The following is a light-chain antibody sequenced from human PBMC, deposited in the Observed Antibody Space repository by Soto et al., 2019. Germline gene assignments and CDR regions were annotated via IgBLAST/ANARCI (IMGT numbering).Light chain of an antibody. CDR2: WTS. CDR3: QQYFSPPLT. V-gene: IGKV4-1*01. J-gene: IGKJ1*01. Sequence: DIVMTQPPDSLAVSLGERATINCKSSQSVLYSSNNRNYLAWYQQKPGQPPKLLIYWTSTRESGVPDRFSGSGSGTDFSLTISSLQAEDVAVYYCQQYFSPPLTFGQGTKVDIK. CDR1: QSVLYSSNNRNY.